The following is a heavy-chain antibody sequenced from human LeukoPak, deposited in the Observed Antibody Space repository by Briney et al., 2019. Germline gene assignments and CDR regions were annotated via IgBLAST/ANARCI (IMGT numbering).Heavy chain of an antibody. J-gene: IGHJ6*02. Sequence: GGSLRLSCAASGFTFSGSTMHWVRQASGKGLEWVGRIRSKANSYATAYAASVKGRFTISRDDSKNTAYLQMNSLKTEDTAVYYCTRGGHNNYYDGMDVWGQGTTVIVSS. CDR3: TRGGHNNYYDGMDV. CDR2: IRSKANSYAT. V-gene: IGHV3-73*01. D-gene: IGHD5-24*01. CDR1: GFTFSGST.